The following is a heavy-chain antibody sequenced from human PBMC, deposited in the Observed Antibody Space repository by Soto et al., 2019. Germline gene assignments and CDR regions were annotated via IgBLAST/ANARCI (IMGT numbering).Heavy chain of an antibody. Sequence: ASVKVSCKASGYTFTGYFIHWLRQAPGQGLEWLGWIDPNRAGTNYAQDFRGRVTMTTDTSIATVYMELSRLRSDDTAVYYCARDSSPPEDNVNGANNWFDAWGQGTLVTVSS. CDR3: ARDSSPPEDNVNGANNWFDA. CDR1: GYTFTGYF. J-gene: IGHJ5*02. D-gene: IGHD1-20*01. CDR2: IDPNRAGT. V-gene: IGHV1-2*02.